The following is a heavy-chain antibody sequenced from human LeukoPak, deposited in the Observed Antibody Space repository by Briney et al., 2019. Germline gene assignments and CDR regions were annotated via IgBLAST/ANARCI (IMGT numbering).Heavy chain of an antibody. CDR1: GYTFTSYA. V-gene: IGHV1-69*13. J-gene: IGHJ1*01. Sequence: ASVKVSCKASGYTFTSYAISWVRQAPGQGLEWMGGIIPIFGTANYAQKFQGRVTITADESTSTAYMELSSLRSEDTAVYYCARAETDYDSSGCPAEYFQHWGQGTLVTVSS. CDR2: IIPIFGTA. CDR3: ARAETDYDSSGCPAEYFQH. D-gene: IGHD3-22*01.